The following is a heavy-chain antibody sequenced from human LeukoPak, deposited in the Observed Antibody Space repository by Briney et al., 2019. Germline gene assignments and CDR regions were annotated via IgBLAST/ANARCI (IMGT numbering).Heavy chain of an antibody. D-gene: IGHD3-3*01. Sequence: SQTLSLTCAISGDRFCSNSAAWNWIRQSPSRGPEWLGRTYYRSKWYNDYAVSVKSRITINPDTSKTQFSLQLNSVTPEDTAVYYCARDRVRFLEWLPPGYYYMDLWGEGTTVTVSS. CDR3: ARDRVRFLEWLPPGYYYMDL. J-gene: IGHJ6*03. CDR1: GDRFCSNSAA. V-gene: IGHV6-1*01. CDR2: TYYRSKWYN.